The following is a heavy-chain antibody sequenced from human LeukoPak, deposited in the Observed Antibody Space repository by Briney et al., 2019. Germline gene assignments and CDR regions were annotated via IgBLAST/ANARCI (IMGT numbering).Heavy chain of an antibody. CDR2: IYYSGST. D-gene: IGHD5-12*01. V-gene: IGHV4-39*01. CDR1: GGSISSSSYY. CDR3: ARHSVTDVDIVATIHLGGFDP. J-gene: IGHJ5*02. Sequence: SETLSLTCTVPGGSISSSSYYWGWIRHPPGKGLEWLGSIYYSGSTYYNPSLKSRVTISVDTSKNQFSLKLSSVTAADTAVYYCARHSVTDVDIVATIHLGGFDPWGQGTLVTVSS.